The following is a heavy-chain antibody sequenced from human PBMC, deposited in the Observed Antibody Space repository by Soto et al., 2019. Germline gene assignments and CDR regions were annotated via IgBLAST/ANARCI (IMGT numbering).Heavy chain of an antibody. J-gene: IGHJ5*02. CDR3: AKNYGDYVWWFDP. V-gene: IGHV3-23*01. CDR1: GFTFSSYA. D-gene: IGHD4-17*01. CDR2: INGSGGST. Sequence: EVQLLESGGGLVQPGGSRRLSCPASGFTFSSYAMTWVPQAPGKGLEGVSAINGSGGSTYYADSVKGRFTIARDNSKNTLYLQMNSLRAEDTAVYYCAKNYGDYVWWFDPWGQGTLVNVSS.